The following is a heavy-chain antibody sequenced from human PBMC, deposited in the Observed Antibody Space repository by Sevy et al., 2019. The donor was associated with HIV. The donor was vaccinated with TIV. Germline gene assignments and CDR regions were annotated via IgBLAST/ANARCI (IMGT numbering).Heavy chain of an antibody. CDR2: ISSSSNYI. D-gene: IGHD2-15*01. J-gene: IGHJ6*01. Sequence: GGSLRLSCAASGFTFSNDNMNWVLQAPGKGLEWVSSISSSSNYISYADSMKGRFTISRDNAKNSLYLQMNSLRAEDTAVYYCARVVAYCSGGSCLPGYYYGMDVWGQGTTVTVSS. CDR1: GFTFSNDN. V-gene: IGHV3-21*01. CDR3: ARVVAYCSGGSCLPGYYYGMDV.